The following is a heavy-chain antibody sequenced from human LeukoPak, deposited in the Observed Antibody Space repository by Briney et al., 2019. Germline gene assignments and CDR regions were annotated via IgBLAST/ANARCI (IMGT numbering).Heavy chain of an antibody. V-gene: IGHV1-8*03. J-gene: IGHJ4*02. CDR3: AREDTAKTGYYFDY. CDR1: GYTFTSYD. D-gene: IGHD5-18*01. Sequence: ASVKVSCKASGYTFTSYDINWVRQATGQGLEWMGWMNPNSGNTGYAQKFQGRVTITRNTSISTAYMELSSLRSEDTAVYYCAREDTAKTGYYFDYWGQGTLVTVSS. CDR2: MNPNSGNT.